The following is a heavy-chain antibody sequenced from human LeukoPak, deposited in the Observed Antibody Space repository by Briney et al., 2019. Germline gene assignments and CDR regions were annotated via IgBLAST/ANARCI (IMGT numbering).Heavy chain of an antibody. J-gene: IGHJ4*02. D-gene: IGHD3-22*01. CDR1: GFIFSSFS. V-gene: IGHV3-48*01. Sequence: GGSLRLSCAASGFIFSSFSMNWVRQAPGKGLEWVSYISSSSRTIYYVDSVKGRFTISRDNAKNSLYLQMNSLRAEDTAVYYCARESSGYYIEYWGQGTLVTVSS. CDR3: ARESSGYYIEY. CDR2: ISSSSRTI.